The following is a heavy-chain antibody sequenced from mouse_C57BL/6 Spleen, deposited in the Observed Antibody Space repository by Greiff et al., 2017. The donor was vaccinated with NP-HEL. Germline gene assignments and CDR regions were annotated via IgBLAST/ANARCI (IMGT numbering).Heavy chain of an antibody. CDR2: INPGSGGT. CDR1: GYAFTNYL. J-gene: IGHJ1*03. V-gene: IGHV1-54*01. CDR3: ARSGYYGSSFYWYFDV. D-gene: IGHD1-1*01. Sequence: QVQLQQSGAELVRPGTSVKVSCKASGYAFTNYLIEWVKQRPGQGLEWIGVINPGSGGTNYNEKFKGKATLTADKSSSTAYMQLSSLTSEDSAVYFCARSGYYGSSFYWYFDVWGTGTTVTVSS.